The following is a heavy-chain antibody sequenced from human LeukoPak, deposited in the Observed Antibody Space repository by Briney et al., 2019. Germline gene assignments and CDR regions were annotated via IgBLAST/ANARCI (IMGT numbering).Heavy chain of an antibody. CDR1: GGSFSGYY. CDR3: ASIGTGPKDYYYYMDV. J-gene: IGHJ6*03. D-gene: IGHD1-1*01. CDR2: INHSGST. V-gene: IGHV4-34*01. Sequence: SETLSLTCAVYGGSFSGYYWSWIRQPPGKGLEWIGEINHSGSTNYNPSLKSRVTISVDTSKNQFSLKLSSVTAADTAVYYCASIGTGPKDYYYYMDVWGKGTTVTISS.